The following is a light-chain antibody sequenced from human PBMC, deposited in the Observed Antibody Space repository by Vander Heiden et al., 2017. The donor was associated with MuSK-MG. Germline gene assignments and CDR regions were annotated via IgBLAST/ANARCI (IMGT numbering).Light chain of an antibody. J-gene: IGKJ4*01. CDR3: QQYGSSPPRLT. CDR1: QSVSSSY. Sequence: PGERATLPCRASQSVSSSYLAWYQQKPGQAPRLLIYGASSRATGIPDRFSGSGSGTDFTLTISRLEPEDFAVYYCQQYGSSPPRLTFGGGTKVEIK. CDR2: GAS. V-gene: IGKV3-20*01.